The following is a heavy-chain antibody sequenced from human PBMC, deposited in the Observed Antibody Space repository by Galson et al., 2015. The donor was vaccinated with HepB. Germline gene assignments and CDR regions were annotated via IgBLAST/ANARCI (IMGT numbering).Heavy chain of an antibody. J-gene: IGHJ4*02. Sequence: SLRLSCAASGFTFDDYAMHWVRQAPGKGLEWVSGISWNSGSIGYADSVKGRFTISRDNAKNSLYLQMNSLRPEDTALYFCAKGRLGVNYYFDYWGQGTLVTVSS. CDR2: ISWNSGSI. V-gene: IGHV3-9*01. D-gene: IGHD3-16*01. CDR3: AKGRLGVNYYFDY. CDR1: GFTFDDYA.